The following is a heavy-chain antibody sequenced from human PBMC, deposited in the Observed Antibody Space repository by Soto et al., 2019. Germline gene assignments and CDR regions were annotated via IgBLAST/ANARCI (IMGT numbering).Heavy chain of an antibody. Sequence: QLQVQESGPGQVKPSQTLSLTCTVSGGSITSHHYYWGWIRQPPGKGLEWIGSIYSGGNTYYNPSLRSRLTIFVDTAKNLISLKLSSVTAADSAIYYCGSGPSTTWIDNCGLGTQVSVSS. CDR3: GSGPSTTWIDN. CDR2: IYSGGNT. J-gene: IGHJ4*02. D-gene: IGHD2-2*01. V-gene: IGHV4-39*01. CDR1: GGSITSHHYY.